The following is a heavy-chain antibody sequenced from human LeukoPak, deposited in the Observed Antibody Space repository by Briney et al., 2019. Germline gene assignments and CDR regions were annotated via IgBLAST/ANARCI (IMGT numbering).Heavy chain of an antibody. CDR3: ARAARGYHY. CDR2: IIGSGDIT. CDR1: GFTFSNYV. Sequence: GGSLRLSCAVSGFTFSNYVMSWVRQAPGKGLEWVSGIIGSGDITYYADSVKGQFTISRDNSKNTLYLQMSTLRADDTGVYYCARAARGYHYWGQGTLVTVSS. D-gene: IGHD5-12*01. J-gene: IGHJ4*02. V-gene: IGHV3-23*01.